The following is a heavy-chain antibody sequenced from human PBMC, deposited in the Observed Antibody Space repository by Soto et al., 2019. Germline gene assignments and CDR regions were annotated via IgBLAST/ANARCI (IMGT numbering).Heavy chain of an antibody. CDR3: ARTLSRPDILTGYYNPNWFDP. CDR2: IYYSGST. V-gene: IGHV4-31*03. D-gene: IGHD3-9*01. Sequence: SETLSLTCTVSGGSISSGGYYWSWIRQHPGKGLEWIGYIYYSGSTYYNPSLKSRVTISVDTSRNQFSLKLSSVTAADTAVYYCARTLSRPDILTGYYNPNWFDPWGQGTLVTVSS. CDR1: GGSISSGGYY. J-gene: IGHJ5*02.